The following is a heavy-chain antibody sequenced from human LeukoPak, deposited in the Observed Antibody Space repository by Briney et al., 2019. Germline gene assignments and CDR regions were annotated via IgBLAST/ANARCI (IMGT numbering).Heavy chain of an antibody. D-gene: IGHD5-24*01. CDR1: GYTFTSYY. J-gene: IGHJ6*03. Sequence: ASVKVSCKASGYTFTSYYMHWVRQAPGQGLEWMGIINPSGGSTSYAQKFQGRVTMTRDMSTSTVYMELSSLRSEDTAVYYCARDRRDGYKGANYYYYYYMDVWGKGTTVTVSS. CDR3: ARDRRDGYKGANYYYYYYMDV. V-gene: IGHV1-46*01. CDR2: INPSGGST.